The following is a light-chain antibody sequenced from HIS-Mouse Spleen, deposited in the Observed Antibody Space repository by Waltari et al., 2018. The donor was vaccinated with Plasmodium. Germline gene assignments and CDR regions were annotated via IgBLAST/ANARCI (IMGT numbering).Light chain of an antibody. CDR1: QSVSSN. V-gene: IGKV3-15*01. CDR2: GAS. J-gene: IGKJ3*01. Sequence: EIVLPQSPATLSVSPGERATLSCRASQSVSSNLAWYQQKPGQAPTLLIYGASTRATGIPASFSGSGSGTEFTLTISSLQSEDFAVYYCQQYNNWSFTFGPGTKVDIK. CDR3: QQYNNWSFT.